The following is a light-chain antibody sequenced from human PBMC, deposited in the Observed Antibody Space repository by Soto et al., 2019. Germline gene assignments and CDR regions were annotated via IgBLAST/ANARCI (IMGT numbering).Light chain of an antibody. J-gene: IGKJ1*01. CDR1: QSVSSNY. V-gene: IGKV3-20*01. CDR3: QQYSSSPLT. CDR2: GAS. Sequence: EIVLTQSPGTLSLSPGDRATLSCRASQSVSSNYVAWYQQKPGQAPRLLIYGASIRATGIPESFSGSGSGTDFTLAISSLQPEDFAAYYCQQYSSSPLTFGQGTKVEIK.